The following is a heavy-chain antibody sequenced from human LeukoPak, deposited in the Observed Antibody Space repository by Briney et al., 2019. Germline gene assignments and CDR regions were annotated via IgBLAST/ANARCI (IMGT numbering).Heavy chain of an antibody. V-gene: IGHV3-23*01. Sequence: GGSLRLSCAASGFSFTNYAMSWLRQAPGKGLEWVSAITSGGDTYYADSVRGRFTISRDNSKNTLYLQMNSLRAEDTAVYYCARDPTSGTGDAFDIWGQGTMVTVSS. J-gene: IGHJ3*02. D-gene: IGHD2-2*01. CDR1: GFSFTNYA. CDR3: ARDPTSGTGDAFDI. CDR2: ITSGGDT.